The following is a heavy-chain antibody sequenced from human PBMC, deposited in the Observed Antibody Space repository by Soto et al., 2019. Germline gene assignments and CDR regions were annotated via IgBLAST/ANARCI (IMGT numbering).Heavy chain of an antibody. J-gene: IGHJ6*03. CDR2: IYYSGST. D-gene: IGHD2-2*01. CDR3: GQLLNRVNYYYYMDV. CDR1: GGSISSSSYY. V-gene: IGHV4-39*01. Sequence: LSLTCTVSGGSISSSSYYWGWIRQPPGKGLEWIGSIYYSGSTYYNPSLKSRVTISVDTSKNQFSLKLSSVTAADTAVYYCGQLLNRVNYYYYMDVWGKGTTVTVSS.